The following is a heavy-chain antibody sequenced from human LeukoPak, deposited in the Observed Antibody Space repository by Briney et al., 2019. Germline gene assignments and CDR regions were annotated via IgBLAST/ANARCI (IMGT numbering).Heavy chain of an antibody. Sequence: GGSLRLSCAASGFTFSSYGMSWVRQAPGKGLEWVSGVSPSGDITYYADSVKGRFTISRDNAKNSLYLQMNSLRAEDTAVYYCAELGITMIGGVWGKGTTVTISS. J-gene: IGHJ6*04. V-gene: IGHV3-23*01. CDR2: VSPSGDIT. D-gene: IGHD3-10*02. CDR1: GFTFSSYG. CDR3: AELGITMIGGV.